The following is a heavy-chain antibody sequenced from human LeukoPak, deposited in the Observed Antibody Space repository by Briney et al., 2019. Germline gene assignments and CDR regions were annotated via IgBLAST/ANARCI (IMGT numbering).Heavy chain of an antibody. V-gene: IGHV3-30*04. CDR1: GFTFSSYA. Sequence: GGSLRLSCAASGFTFSSYAMHWVRQAPGKGLEWVAVISYDGSNKYYADSVKGRFTISRDNSKSTLYLQMNSLRAEDTAVYYCARDLLLYDTEYFQHWGQGTLVTVSS. CDR3: ARDLLLYDTEYFQH. CDR2: ISYDGSNK. D-gene: IGHD5/OR15-5a*01. J-gene: IGHJ1*01.